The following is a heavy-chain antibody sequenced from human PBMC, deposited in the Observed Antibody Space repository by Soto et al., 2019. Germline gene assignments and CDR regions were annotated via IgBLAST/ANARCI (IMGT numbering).Heavy chain of an antibody. Sequence: SETLSLTCTVSGGSISSGGYYWSWIRQHPGKGLEWIGYIYYSGSTYYNPSLKSRVTISVDTSKNQFSLKLSSVTAADTAVYFCAAAFAGDSPYYCYYGMDVWGEGTTVTV. V-gene: IGHV4-31*03. CDR3: AAAFAGDSPYYCYYGMDV. D-gene: IGHD2-21*01. J-gene: IGHJ6*02. CDR1: GGSISSGGYY. CDR2: IYYSGST.